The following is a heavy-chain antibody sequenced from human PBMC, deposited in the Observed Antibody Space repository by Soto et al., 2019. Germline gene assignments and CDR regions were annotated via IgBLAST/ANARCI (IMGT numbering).Heavy chain of an antibody. Sequence: PGGSLRLSCAASGFTFSSYSMNWVRQAPGKGLEWVSYISSSSSTIYYADSVKGRFTISRDNAKNSLYLQMNSLRAEDTAVYYCARRYCSSTSCYVDYWGQGTLVTVSS. D-gene: IGHD2-2*01. CDR1: GFTFSSYS. V-gene: IGHV3-48*01. CDR2: ISSSSSTI. J-gene: IGHJ4*02. CDR3: ARRYCSSTSCYVDY.